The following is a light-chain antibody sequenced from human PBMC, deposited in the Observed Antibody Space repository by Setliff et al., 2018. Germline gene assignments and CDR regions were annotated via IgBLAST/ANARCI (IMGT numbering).Light chain of an antibody. CDR1: SGSVSTSDY. V-gene: IGLV8-61*01. J-gene: IGLJ1*01. CDR3: VLYMGNGMYV. Sequence: QTVVTQEPSFSVSPGGTVTLTCGLSSGSVSTSDYPSWYQQTPGQAPRTLIYSTTTRSSGVPDRFSGSILGNKAALTITGAQADDESDYYCVLYMGNGMYVFGTGTKVTV. CDR2: STT.